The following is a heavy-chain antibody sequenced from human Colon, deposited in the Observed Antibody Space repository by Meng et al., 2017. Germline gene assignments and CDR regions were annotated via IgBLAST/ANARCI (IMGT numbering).Heavy chain of an antibody. Sequence: QVQLQESGPGLVTPSQTASLTCTVSGGFLNSDDYYWSWIRQSPGGGLEWIGLLSYSGNTFYNPSLRSRVAISADTTKSQFSLYLRSVTAADTAVYYCAREWRHYYGAGSFDYWGQGALVTVSS. D-gene: IGHD3-10*01. CDR3: AREWRHYYGAGSFDY. CDR2: LSYSGNT. V-gene: IGHV4-30-4*01. CDR1: GGFLNSDDYY. J-gene: IGHJ4*02.